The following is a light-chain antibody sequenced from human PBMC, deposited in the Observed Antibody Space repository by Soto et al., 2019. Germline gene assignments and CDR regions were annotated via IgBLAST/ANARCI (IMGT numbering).Light chain of an antibody. V-gene: IGKV3-20*01. Sequence: EIVLTQSPGTLSLSPGERATLSCRASQSVSSNFLAWYQQKHGQAPRLLIYGTTNRATGIPDRFSGSGSGTEFTLTISRLEPEDFAMYYCQQYVDSQETFGPGTKVHIK. J-gene: IGKJ3*01. CDR3: QQYVDSQET. CDR2: GTT. CDR1: QSVSSNF.